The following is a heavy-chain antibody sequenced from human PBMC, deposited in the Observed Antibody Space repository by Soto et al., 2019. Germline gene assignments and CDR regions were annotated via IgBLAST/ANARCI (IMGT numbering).Heavy chain of an antibody. D-gene: IGHD7-27*01. J-gene: IGHJ4*02. CDR2: ISGSGGST. V-gene: IGHV3-23*01. CDR3: AKDRAEWGSYDY. CDR1: GFTFSSYA. Sequence: HPGGSLRLSCAASGFTFSSYAMGWVRQAPGKGLKWVSTISGSGGSTYYAESVKGRFTISRDNSKNTLYLQMNSLRAEDTAVYYCAKDRAEWGSYDYWGQGILVTVSS.